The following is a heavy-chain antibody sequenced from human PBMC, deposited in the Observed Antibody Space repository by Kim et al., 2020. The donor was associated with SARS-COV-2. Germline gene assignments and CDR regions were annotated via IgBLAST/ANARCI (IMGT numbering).Heavy chain of an antibody. CDR1: GGSISSSNW. Sequence: SETLSLTCAVSGGSISSSNWWSWVRQPPGKGLEWIGEIYHSGSTNYNPSLKSRVTISVDKSKNQFSLKLSSVTAADTAVYCCARDWQWLVKGRGVWWGQGTLVTVSS. D-gene: IGHD6-19*01. J-gene: IGHJ4*02. V-gene: IGHV4-4*01. CDR3: ARDWQWLVKGRGVW. CDR2: IYHSGST.